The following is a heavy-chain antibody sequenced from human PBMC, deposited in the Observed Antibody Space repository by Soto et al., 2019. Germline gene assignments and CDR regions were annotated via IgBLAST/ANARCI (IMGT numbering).Heavy chain of an antibody. CDR3: ARGGDCSSTSCYLPFDY. CDR2: ISYDGSKK. CDR1: GFTFSTYA. V-gene: IGHV3-30-3*01. J-gene: IGHJ4*02. Sequence: QVQLVESGGGVVQPGRSLRLSCAASGFTFSTYAMHWVRQAPGKGLEWVAIISYDGSKKDNAHSVKGRFTISRDTSKNTLDLQMHSLRTEDTAVYYCARGGDCSSTSCYLPFDYWGQGTLVTVAS. D-gene: IGHD2-2*01.